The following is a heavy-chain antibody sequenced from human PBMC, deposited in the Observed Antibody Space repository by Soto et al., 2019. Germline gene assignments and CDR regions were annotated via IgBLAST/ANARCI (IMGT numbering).Heavy chain of an antibody. V-gene: IGHV3-33*01. CDR3: AGGTATDGLDS. Sequence: QVQLVESGGGVVQPGRSLTLSCVASGFTFSSYGMHWVRQAPGKGLEWVAFIWYDGRNENYTDSVKGRFSISRDNSKNTLFLQMNSLRADDKAVYYCAGGTATDGLDSWGQGTLVTVSS. CDR2: IWYDGRNE. D-gene: IGHD2-21*02. CDR1: GFTFSSYG. J-gene: IGHJ5*01.